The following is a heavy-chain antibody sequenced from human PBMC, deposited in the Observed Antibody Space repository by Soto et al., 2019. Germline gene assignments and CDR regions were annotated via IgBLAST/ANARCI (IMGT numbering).Heavy chain of an antibody. V-gene: IGHV1-69*13. CDR3: ASSPVRYCSGGSCYSWFDP. J-gene: IGHJ5*02. Sequence: SVKVSCKASGGTFSSYAISWVRQAPGQGLEWMGGIIPIFGTANYAQKFQGRVTITADESTSTAYMELSSLRSEDTAVYYCASSPVRYCSGGSCYSWFDPWGQGTLVTVSS. D-gene: IGHD2-15*01. CDR2: IIPIFGTA. CDR1: GGTFSSYA.